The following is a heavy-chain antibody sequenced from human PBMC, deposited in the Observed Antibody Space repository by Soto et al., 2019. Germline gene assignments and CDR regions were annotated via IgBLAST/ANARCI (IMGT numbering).Heavy chain of an antibody. V-gene: IGHV4-61*01. D-gene: IGHD1-7*01. CDR1: GGSVSSGSYY. CDR3: AREKTGTPNWFDP. J-gene: IGHJ5*02. Sequence: PSETLSLTCTVSGGSVSSGSYYWSWIRQPPGKGLEWIGYIYYSGSTNYNPSLKSRVTISVDTSKNQFSLKLSSVTAADTAVYYCAREKTGTPNWFDPWGQGTLVTVSS. CDR2: IYYSGST.